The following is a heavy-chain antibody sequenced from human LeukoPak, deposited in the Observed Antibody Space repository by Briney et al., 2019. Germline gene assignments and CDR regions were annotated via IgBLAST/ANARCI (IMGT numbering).Heavy chain of an antibody. V-gene: IGHV4-39*07. CDR2: INHSGST. J-gene: IGHJ4*02. Sequence: SETLSLTCTVSGGSISSSSYYWGWIRQPPGKGLEWIGEINHSGSTNYNPSLKSRVTISVDTSKNQFSLKLSSVTAADTAVYYCARRDIVVVVAATTLDPWGQGTLVTVSS. CDR1: GGSISSSSYY. CDR3: ARRDIVVVVAATTLDP. D-gene: IGHD2-15*01.